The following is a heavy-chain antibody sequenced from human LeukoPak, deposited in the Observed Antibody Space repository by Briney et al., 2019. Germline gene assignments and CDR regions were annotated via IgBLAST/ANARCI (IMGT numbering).Heavy chain of an antibody. CDR3: ARVLYCSGGSYYLNWFDP. CDR2: IIPILGIA. Sequence: ASVKVSCKASGGTFSSYAISWVRQAPGQGLEWMGRIIPILGIANYAQKFQGRVTITADKSTSTAYMELSSLRSEDTAVYYCARVLYCSGGSYYLNWFDPWGQGTLVTVSS. D-gene: IGHD2-15*01. CDR1: GGTFSSYA. J-gene: IGHJ5*02. V-gene: IGHV1-69*04.